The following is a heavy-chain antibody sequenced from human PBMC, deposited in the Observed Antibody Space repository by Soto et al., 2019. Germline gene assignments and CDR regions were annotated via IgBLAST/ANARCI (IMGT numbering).Heavy chain of an antibody. D-gene: IGHD2-15*01. CDR2: MNPNSGNT. CDR3: AGAPVYGGKGWLDP. V-gene: IGHV1-8*01. Sequence: QVQLVQSGAEVKRPGASVMVSCRATGYTFKNYDINWVRQATGQGLEWMGRMNPNSGNTGYAQKFQGRVTKTQDTSISTALLEVGSPGSGETAVYFWAGAPVYGGKGWLDPWGQGTLVTVSS. J-gene: IGHJ5*02. CDR1: GYTFKNYD.